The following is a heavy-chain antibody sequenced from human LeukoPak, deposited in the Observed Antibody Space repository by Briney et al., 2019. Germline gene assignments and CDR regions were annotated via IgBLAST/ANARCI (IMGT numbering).Heavy chain of an antibody. D-gene: IGHD1-26*01. Sequence: GASVKVSCKASGYTFTSYYMHWVRQAPGQGLEWMGIINPSGGSTSYAQKFQGRVTMTRDTSTSTVYMELSSLRSKDTAVYYCATGTGHIVGATKDYFDYWGQGTLVTVSS. CDR2: INPSGGST. CDR3: ATGTGHIVGATKDYFDY. J-gene: IGHJ4*02. CDR1: GYTFTSYY. V-gene: IGHV1-46*01.